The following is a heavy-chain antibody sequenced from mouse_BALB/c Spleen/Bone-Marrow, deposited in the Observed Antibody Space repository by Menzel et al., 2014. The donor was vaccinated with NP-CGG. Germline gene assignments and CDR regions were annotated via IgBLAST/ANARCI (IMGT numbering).Heavy chain of an antibody. Sequence: QVQLQQPGAELAKPGASVKMSCKASGYTFTSYWMHWVKQRPGQGLEWIGYINLSTDYTEYNQKFKDKATLTADKSSSTAYMQLSSLTSEGSAVYYCARRKFGNHGFAYWGQGTLVTVSA. J-gene: IGHJ3*01. V-gene: IGHV1-7*01. CDR1: GYTFTSYW. D-gene: IGHD2-10*02. CDR2: INLSTDYT. CDR3: ARRKFGNHGFAY.